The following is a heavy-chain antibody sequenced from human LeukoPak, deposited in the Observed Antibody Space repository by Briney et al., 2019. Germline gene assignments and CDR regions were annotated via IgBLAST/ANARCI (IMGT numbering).Heavy chain of an antibody. CDR1: GFTFSGSA. CDR3: TRPCSSTSCFADY. D-gene: IGHD2-2*01. CDR2: IRSKANSYAT. V-gene: IGHV3-73*01. J-gene: IGHJ4*02. Sequence: GGSLRLSCAASGFTFSGSAMHWVRQAPGKGLEWVGRIRSKANSYATAYAASVKGRFTISRDDSKNTAYLQMNSLKTEDTAVYYCTRPCSSTSCFADYWGQGTLVTVSS.